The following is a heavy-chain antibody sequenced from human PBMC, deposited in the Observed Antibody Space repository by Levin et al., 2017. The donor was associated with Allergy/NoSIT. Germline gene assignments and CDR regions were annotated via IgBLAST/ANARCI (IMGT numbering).Heavy chain of an antibody. D-gene: IGHD3-3*01. V-gene: IGHV1-46*01. Sequence: ASVKVSCKASGYTFTSYYMHWVRQAPGQGLEWMGIINPSGGSTSYAQKFQGRVTMTRDTSTSTVYMELSSLRSEDTAVYYCARGLTIFGVVTYTHFDYWGQGTLVTVSS. J-gene: IGHJ4*02. CDR1: GYTFTSYY. CDR2: INPSGGST. CDR3: ARGLTIFGVVTYTHFDY.